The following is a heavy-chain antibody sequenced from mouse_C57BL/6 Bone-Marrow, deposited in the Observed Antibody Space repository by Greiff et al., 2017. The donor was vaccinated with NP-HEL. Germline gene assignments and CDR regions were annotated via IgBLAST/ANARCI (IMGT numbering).Heavy chain of an antibody. D-gene: IGHD2-5*01. CDR2: IHPNSGST. J-gene: IGHJ2*01. V-gene: IGHV1-64*01. Sequence: QVQLQQPGAELVKPGASVKLSCKASGYTFTSYWMHWVKQRPGHGLEWIGMIHPNSGSTNYNEKFKSKATLTVDKSSSTAYMQLSSLTSEDSAVYYCARGGYYSNYFDYWGQGTTLTVSS. CDR3: ARGGYYSNYFDY. CDR1: GYTFTSYW.